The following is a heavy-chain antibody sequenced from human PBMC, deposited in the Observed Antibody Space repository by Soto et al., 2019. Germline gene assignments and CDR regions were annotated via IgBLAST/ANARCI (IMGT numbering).Heavy chain of an antibody. D-gene: IGHD3-3*01. CDR3: ANVPEYNFWSGYRYYFDY. Sequence: PWGALRLSCAASGFTFSNHVMNWVRQAPGKGLEWVSAINGGGGSTFYADSVKGRFTISRDNSKNTLYLQMHSLRADDTAVYYCANVPEYNFWSGYRYYFDYWGQGTLVTVSS. CDR2: INGGGGST. J-gene: IGHJ4*02. CDR1: GFTFSNHV. V-gene: IGHV3-23*01.